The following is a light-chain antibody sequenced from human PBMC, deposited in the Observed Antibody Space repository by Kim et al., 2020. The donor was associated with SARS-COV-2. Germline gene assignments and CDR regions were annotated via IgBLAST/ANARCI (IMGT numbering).Light chain of an antibody. J-gene: IGKJ4*01. V-gene: IGKV1-39*01. CDR3: QQSYTVPLT. CDR2: TTS. CDR1: QSVSTF. Sequence: GTVGDSVTITCRASQSVSTFVNWHQQKPGKAPKVLIETTSTLQSGVSSRFSGSGSGTDFTLTISNLQPEDFATYYCQQSYTVPLTFGGGTKVDIK.